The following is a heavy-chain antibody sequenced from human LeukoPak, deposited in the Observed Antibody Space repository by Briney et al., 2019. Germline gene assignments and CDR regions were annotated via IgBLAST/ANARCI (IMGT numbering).Heavy chain of an antibody. D-gene: IGHD1-26*01. CDR3: ASYLGSYLHSTRPLDY. V-gene: IGHV3-7*02. Sequence: GGSLRLSCAASGFTFSAYWMSWVRQAPGKGLEWVANINQDGSEKYCVDSVKGRFTVSRDNAKNSIYLQMNSLRAEDTAVYYCASYLGSYLHSTRPLDYWGQGTLVTVSS. CDR1: GFTFSAYW. CDR2: INQDGSEK. J-gene: IGHJ4*02.